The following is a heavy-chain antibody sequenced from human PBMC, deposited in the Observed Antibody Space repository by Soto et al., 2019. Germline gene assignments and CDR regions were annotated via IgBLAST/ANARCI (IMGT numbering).Heavy chain of an antibody. D-gene: IGHD3-10*01. V-gene: IGHV4-39*07. CDR3: ARLVYDTRLNYMYFDF. CDR2: IFHDGTA. CDR1: GGSISSSSFY. Sequence: SETLSLTCTVSGGSISSSSFYWGWIRQTPQRGLEYIGEIFHDGTANYYPSFERRVAISVDTSKNQFSLKLTSVTAADTAIYFCARLVYDTRLNYMYFDFCGQGALVTVSS. J-gene: IGHJ4*02.